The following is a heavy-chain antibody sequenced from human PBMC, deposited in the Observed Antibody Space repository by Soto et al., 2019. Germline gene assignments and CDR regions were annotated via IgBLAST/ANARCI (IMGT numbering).Heavy chain of an antibody. J-gene: IGHJ4*02. Sequence: QVQLMESGGGVVQPGRSLRLSCAASGFTFSAFGMHWVRQGPGKGLEWVAVIWFDGNKKLYADSVKGRFTISRDNSKNTMYLQMNSLRAEDTAVYYCARDWYGGNYMIDYWGQGTLVTVSS. V-gene: IGHV3-33*01. CDR3: ARDWYGGNYMIDY. CDR1: GFTFSAFG. CDR2: IWFDGNKK. D-gene: IGHD4-4*01.